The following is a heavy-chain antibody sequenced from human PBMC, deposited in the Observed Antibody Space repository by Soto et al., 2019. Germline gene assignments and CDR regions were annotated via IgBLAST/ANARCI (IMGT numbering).Heavy chain of an antibody. Sequence: ASVKVSCKASGYTFTSYDINWVRQATGQGLEWMGWMNPNSGNTGYAQKFQGRVTMTRNTSISTAYMELSSLRSEDTAVYYCARSGFGGGDFPDVMDVWGQGTTVTVSS. CDR3: ARSGFGGGDFPDVMDV. D-gene: IGHD2-21*02. CDR2: MNPNSGNT. V-gene: IGHV1-8*01. CDR1: GYTFTSYD. J-gene: IGHJ6*02.